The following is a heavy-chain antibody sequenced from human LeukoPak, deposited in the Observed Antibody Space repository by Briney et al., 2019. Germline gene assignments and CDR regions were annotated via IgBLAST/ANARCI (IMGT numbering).Heavy chain of an antibody. V-gene: IGHV4-39*01. D-gene: IGHD2-8*02. CDR2: NYYNEST. Sequence: SETLSLTCTVSGGSISSSSYYWGWIRQSPGKGLEWIGSNYYNESTYYNPSFKSRVTIHVDMSENQFSLRLNSVTAADTAVYCCARGYSTGTPFFDYWGQGILVTVSS. J-gene: IGHJ4*02. CDR1: GGSISSSSYY. CDR3: ARGYSTGTPFFDY.